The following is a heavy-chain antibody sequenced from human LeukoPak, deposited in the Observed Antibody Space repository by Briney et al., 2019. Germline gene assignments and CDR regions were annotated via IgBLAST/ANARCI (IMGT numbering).Heavy chain of an antibody. CDR1: GFTFSSYA. J-gene: IGHJ4*02. D-gene: IGHD1-26*01. CDR3: SKEEKVLRVTTAFDQ. Sequence: GGSLRLSCAASGFTFSSYAMSWIRQTPGKGLEWASAVSDDGRGTYYADSVKGRFTIPRDNSKNTLYLQMSSLRPEDTALYYCSKEEKVLRVTTAFDQWGQGTLVTVSS. CDR2: VSDDGRGT. V-gene: IGHV3-23*01.